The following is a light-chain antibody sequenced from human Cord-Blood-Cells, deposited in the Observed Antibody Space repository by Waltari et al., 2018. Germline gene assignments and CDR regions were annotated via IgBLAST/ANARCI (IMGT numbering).Light chain of an antibody. CDR1: SSDVGGHNS. J-gene: IGLJ1*01. CDR2: DVS. V-gene: IGLV2-14*01. Sequence: QSALTQPASVSGSPGQSITISCTGTSSDVGGHNSASCYQQHPGKAPKLMIYDVSNRPSGVSNRFSGSKSGNTASLTISGLQAEDEADYYCSSYTSSSTYVFGTGTKVTVL. CDR3: SSYTSSSTYV.